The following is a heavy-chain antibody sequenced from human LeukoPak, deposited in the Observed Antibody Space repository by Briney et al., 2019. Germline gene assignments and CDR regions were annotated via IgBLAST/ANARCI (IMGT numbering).Heavy chain of an antibody. Sequence: ASVKDSCKATRYTFTSYDIDWVRQPTGQGLEWMGCMNPNRGNTGYAQRFQGRVTMTRNTSITTAYMELSSLRSEDTAVYYCARGSRMSGVRGVTFDYWGEGSLVTVSS. J-gene: IGHJ4*02. CDR3: ARGSRMSGVRGVTFDY. D-gene: IGHD3-10*01. V-gene: IGHV1-8*01. CDR1: RYTFTSYD. CDR2: MNPNRGNT.